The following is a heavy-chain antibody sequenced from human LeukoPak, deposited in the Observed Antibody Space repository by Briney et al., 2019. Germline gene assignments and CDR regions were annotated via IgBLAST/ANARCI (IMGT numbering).Heavy chain of an antibody. J-gene: IGHJ4*02. CDR2: IDWDDDK. V-gene: IGHV2-70*11. Sequence: SGPALVKPTQTLTLTCTFSGFSLSTSGMCVSWIRQPPGKALEWLARIDWDDDKYYSTSLKTRLTISKDTSKNQVVLTMTNMDPVDTATYYCARRPIAAAWYYFDYWGQGTLVTVSS. CDR1: GFSLSTSGMC. CDR3: ARRPIAAAWYYFDY. D-gene: IGHD6-13*01.